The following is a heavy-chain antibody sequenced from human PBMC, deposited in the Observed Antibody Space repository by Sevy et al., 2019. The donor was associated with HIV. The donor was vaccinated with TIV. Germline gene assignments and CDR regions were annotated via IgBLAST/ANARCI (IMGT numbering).Heavy chain of an antibody. J-gene: IGHJ4*02. Sequence: ASVKVSCKASGYTFTSYYMHWVRQAPGQGLEWMGIINPSGGSTSYAQKFQGRVTMTRDTSTRTVYMELSSLRSEDTAVYYCARVQREYGDYRDYFDYWGQGTLVTVSS. CDR1: GYTFTSYY. V-gene: IGHV1-46*01. CDR2: INPSGGST. D-gene: IGHD4-17*01. CDR3: ARVQREYGDYRDYFDY.